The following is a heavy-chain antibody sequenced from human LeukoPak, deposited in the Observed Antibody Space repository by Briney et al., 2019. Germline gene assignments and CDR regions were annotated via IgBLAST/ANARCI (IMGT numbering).Heavy chain of an antibody. CDR1: GFTLNKYW. CDR2: IKEDSSDK. J-gene: IGHJ3*02. V-gene: IGHV3-7*01. D-gene: IGHD1-26*01. CDR3: SGGFSGNYFDSFDI. Sequence: GGSLRLSCAASGFTLNKYWMNWVRQSPGKGLEWVANIKEDSSDKNYVDSMKGRFTISRDNAKNTLYLQMNSLRAEDTAVYYCSGGFSGNYFDSFDIWGLGTMVTVSS.